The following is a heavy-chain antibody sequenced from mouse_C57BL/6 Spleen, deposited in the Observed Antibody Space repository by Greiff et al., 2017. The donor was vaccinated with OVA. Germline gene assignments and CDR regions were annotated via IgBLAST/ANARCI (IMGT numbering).Heavy chain of an antibody. CDR3: ARRGEYGYAMDY. CDR1: GYSITSGYY. V-gene: IGHV3-6*01. CDR2: ISYDGSN. D-gene: IGHD5-1*01. Sequence: EVQLQESGPGLVKPSQSLSLTCSVTGYSITSGYYWNWIRQFPGNKLEWMGYISYDGSNNYNPSLKNRISLTRDTSKNQFFLKLNSVTTEDTATYYCARRGEYGYAMDYWGQGTSVTVSS. J-gene: IGHJ4*01.